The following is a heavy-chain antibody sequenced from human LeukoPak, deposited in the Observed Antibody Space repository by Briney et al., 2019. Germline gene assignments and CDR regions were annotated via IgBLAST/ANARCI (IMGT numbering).Heavy chain of an antibody. Sequence: SETLSLSCTVSGGSISSSSYYWSWIRQPLGKGLEWIGEINHSGSTNYNPSLKSRVTISVDTSKNQFSLKLSSVTAADTAVYYCAREVGYSYGNAAYYYYGMDVWGQGTTVTVPS. CDR1: GGSISSSSYY. D-gene: IGHD5-18*01. CDR2: INHSGST. J-gene: IGHJ6*02. CDR3: AREVGYSYGNAAYYYYGMDV. V-gene: IGHV4-39*07.